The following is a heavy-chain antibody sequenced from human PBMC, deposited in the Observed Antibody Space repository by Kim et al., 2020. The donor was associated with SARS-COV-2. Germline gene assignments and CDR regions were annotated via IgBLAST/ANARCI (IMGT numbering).Heavy chain of an antibody. CDR1: GFTVSSNY. CDR3: ARDGPLDSSSGGADAFDI. Sequence: GGSLRLSCAASGFTVSSNYMSWVRQAPGKGLEWVSVIYSGGSTYYADSVKGRFTISRDNSKNTLYLQMNSLRAEDTAVYYCARDGPLDSSSGGADAFDIWGQGTMVTVSS. D-gene: IGHD6-13*01. V-gene: IGHV3-53*01. CDR2: IYSGGST. J-gene: IGHJ3*02.